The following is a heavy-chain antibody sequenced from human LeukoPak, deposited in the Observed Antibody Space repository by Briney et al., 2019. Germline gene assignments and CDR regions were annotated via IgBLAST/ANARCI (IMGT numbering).Heavy chain of an antibody. CDR1: GFTFSSYS. V-gene: IGHV3-21*01. J-gene: IGHJ3*02. CDR2: ISSSSSYI. CDR3: ARALPSPLYSGSYADAFDI. D-gene: IGHD1-26*01. Sequence: PGGSLRLSCAASGFTFSSYSMNWVRQAPGKGLEWVSSISSSSSYIYYADSVKGRFTISRDNAKNSLYLQMNSLRAEDTAVYYCARALPSPLYSGSYADAFDIWGQGTMLTVSS.